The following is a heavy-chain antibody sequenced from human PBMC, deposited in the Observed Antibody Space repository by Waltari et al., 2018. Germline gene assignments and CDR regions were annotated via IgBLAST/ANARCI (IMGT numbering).Heavy chain of an antibody. V-gene: IGHV3-21*01. CDR2: ISSISTYI. J-gene: IGHJ6*02. CDR3: ARVFYSSMGNFGMDV. CDR1: GSVFTIYH. D-gene: IGHD6-13*01. Sequence: EVQLVESGGGLVQPGGSLRLSCAASGSVFTIYHLPWVRQAPGKGLEWVSSISSISTYIYYADSVKGRFTISRDNAKNSLYLQMNSLRAEDTAVYYCARVFYSSMGNFGMDVWGQGTTVTVSS.